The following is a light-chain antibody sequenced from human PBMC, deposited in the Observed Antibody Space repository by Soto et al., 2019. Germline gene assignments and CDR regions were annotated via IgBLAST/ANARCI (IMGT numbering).Light chain of an antibody. CDR1: QSVSNNY. Sequence: EIVLTQSPATLSLSPGERATLSCGASQSVSNNYLAWYQQKPGLAPRLFIFDASSRATGIPDRFSGSGSGTDFTLTISRLEPEDFAVYYCQQYGTSPLTFGGGTKVEIK. V-gene: IGKV3D-20*01. CDR2: DAS. CDR3: QQYGTSPLT. J-gene: IGKJ4*01.